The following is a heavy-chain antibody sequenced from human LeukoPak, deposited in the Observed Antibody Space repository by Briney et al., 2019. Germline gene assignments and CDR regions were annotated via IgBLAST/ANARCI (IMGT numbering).Heavy chain of an antibody. J-gene: IGHJ3*02. Sequence: GGSLQISCKASESTFTTYWIGWVRPVPGKGREWMGIIYPDDSDTRYTPSFQGQVTISADTSISTAYLQWSSLKASDTAMYYCARQLLGYCSPTSCRFNAFDIWGQGTMVTVSS. CDR2: IYPDDSDT. CDR3: ARQLLGYCSPTSCRFNAFDI. CDR1: ESTFTTYW. V-gene: IGHV5-51*01. D-gene: IGHD2-2*01.